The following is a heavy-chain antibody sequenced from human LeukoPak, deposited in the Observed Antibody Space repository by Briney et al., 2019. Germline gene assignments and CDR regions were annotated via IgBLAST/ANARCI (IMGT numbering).Heavy chain of an antibody. CDR3: AANGYYSIDV. J-gene: IGHJ6*03. CDR1: GGSISSTNW. V-gene: IGHV4-4*02. CDR2: IFHSGGT. Sequence: PSGTLSLTCAVSGGSISSTNWWSWVRQPPGKGLEWIGEIFHSGGTNYNPSLESRISLSVDKSQNQFSLKLNSLTAADTAVYYCAANGYYSIDVWGKGTTVTVSS. D-gene: IGHD2-8*01.